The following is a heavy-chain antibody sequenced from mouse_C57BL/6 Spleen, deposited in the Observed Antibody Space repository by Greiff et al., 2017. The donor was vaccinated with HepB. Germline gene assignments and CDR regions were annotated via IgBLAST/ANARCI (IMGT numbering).Heavy chain of an antibody. J-gene: IGHJ4*01. CDR2: IYWVDAK. V-gene: IGHV8-12*01. CDR3: ARKVYDGYYPYAMDY. D-gene: IGHD2-3*01. Sequence: QVTLKESGPGILQSSQTLSLTCSFSGFSLSTSGMGVSWIRQRSGKGLEWLAYIYWVDAKRYNPSLKSRLTISKDTSRNQVFLKITSVDTADTATYYCARKVYDGYYPYAMDYWGQGTSVTVSS. CDR1: GFSLSTSGMG.